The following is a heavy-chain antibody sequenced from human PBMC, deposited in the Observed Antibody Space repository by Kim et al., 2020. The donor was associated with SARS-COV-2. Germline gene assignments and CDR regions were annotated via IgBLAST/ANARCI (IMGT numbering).Heavy chain of an antibody. CDR3: ARILRYFDWSYFDY. CDR1: GGSISSYY. V-gene: IGHV4-59*01. Sequence: SETLSLTCTVSGGSISSYYWSWIRQPPGKGLEWIGYIYYSGSTNYNPSLKSRVTISVDTSKNQFSLKLSSVTAADTAVYYCARILRYFDWSYFDYWGQGTLVTVSS. J-gene: IGHJ4*02. D-gene: IGHD3-9*01. CDR2: IYYSGST.